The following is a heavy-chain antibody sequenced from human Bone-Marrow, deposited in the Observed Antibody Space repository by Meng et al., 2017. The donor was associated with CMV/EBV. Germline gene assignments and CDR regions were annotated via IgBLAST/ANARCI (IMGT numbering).Heavy chain of an antibody. V-gene: IGHV3-11*01. CDR1: GFTFSDYY. CDR3: ARGATVTDYYYYGMDV. J-gene: IGHJ6*02. D-gene: IGHD4-17*01. CDR2: ISSSGSTI. Sequence: GSLRLSCAASGFTFSDYYMSWIRQAPGKGLEWVSYISSSGSTIYYADSVKGRFTISRDNAKNSLYLQMNSLRAEDTAVYYCARGATVTDYYYYGMDVWGQGTTVTVSS.